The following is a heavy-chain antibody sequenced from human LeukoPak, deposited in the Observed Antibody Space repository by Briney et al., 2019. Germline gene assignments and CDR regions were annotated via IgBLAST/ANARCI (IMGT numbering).Heavy chain of an antibody. J-gene: IGHJ5*02. Sequence: GGSLRPSCAGSGFTVRNFDVNWVRQAPGKGLEWVSYISTSTSTIYYADSVKGRFTISRDNAKNSLYLQMNSLRAEDTAVYYCVANTVTTAQLQATWGQGTLVTVSS. CDR1: GFTVRNFD. CDR3: VANTVTTAQLQAT. CDR2: ISTSTSTI. V-gene: IGHV3-48*01. D-gene: IGHD4-17*01.